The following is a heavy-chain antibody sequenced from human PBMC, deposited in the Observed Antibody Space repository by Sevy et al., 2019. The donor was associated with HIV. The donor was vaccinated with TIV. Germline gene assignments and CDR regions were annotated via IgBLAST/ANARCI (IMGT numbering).Heavy chain of an antibody. J-gene: IGHJ5*02. CDR1: GFTFSEFG. V-gene: IGHV3-30*04. CDR3: ARDRGEILRSAFKS. D-gene: IGHD3-10*01. CDR2: ISHDGRNNK. Sequence: GGSLRLSCAASGFTFSEFGMHWVRQAPGKGLEWVAVISHDGRNNKYNADSVKGRFTISRDNSKNTLYLQMNSLRADDTAIYYCARDRGEILRSAFKSWGRGTLVTVSS.